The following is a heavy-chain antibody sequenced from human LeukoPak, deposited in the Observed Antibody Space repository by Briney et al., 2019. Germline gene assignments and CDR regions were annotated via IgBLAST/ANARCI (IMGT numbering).Heavy chain of an antibody. CDR3: ARGPSQTTPLDY. V-gene: IGHV1-69*05. CDR1: GGTFSSYA. D-gene: IGHD4-11*01. Sequence: SVKVSCKASGGTFSSYAISWVRQAPGQGLEWMGGIIPIFGTANYAQKFQGRVTITTDESTSTAYMELSSLRSEDTAVYYCARGPSQTTPLDYWGQGTLVTVSS. CDR2: IIPIFGTA. J-gene: IGHJ4*02.